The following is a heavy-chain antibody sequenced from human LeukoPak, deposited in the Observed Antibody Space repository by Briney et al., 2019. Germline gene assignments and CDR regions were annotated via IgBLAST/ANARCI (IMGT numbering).Heavy chain of an antibody. V-gene: IGHV4-59*01. D-gene: IGHD4-23*01. CDR3: ARHQRGNSDAFDI. CDR1: GDFITAYY. CDR2: VYYSGST. J-gene: IGHJ3*02. Sequence: PSETLSLTCSVSGDFITAYYWSWIRQPPGKGLEWIGYVYYSGSTEYNPSLRSRVTISVDTSKNQFSLKLSSVTAADTAVYYCARHQRGNSDAFDIWGQGTMVTVSS.